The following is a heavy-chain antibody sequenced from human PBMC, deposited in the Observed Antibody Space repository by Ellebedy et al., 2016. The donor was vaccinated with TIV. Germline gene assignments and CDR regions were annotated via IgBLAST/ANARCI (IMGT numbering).Heavy chain of an antibody. D-gene: IGHD1-26*01. CDR1: GDSVSSNSVA. CDR3: VRDCPLYGGTKGAFDI. CDR2: TYYRSRWYN. J-gene: IGHJ3*02. Sequence: SQTLSLTCXISGDSVSSNSVAWNWIRQSPSRGLEWLGRTYYRSRWYNEYAVSVRSRVTINPDTSKNQLSLQLNSVTPEDTAVYYCVRDCPLYGGTKGAFDIWGPGTMVTVST. V-gene: IGHV6-1*01.